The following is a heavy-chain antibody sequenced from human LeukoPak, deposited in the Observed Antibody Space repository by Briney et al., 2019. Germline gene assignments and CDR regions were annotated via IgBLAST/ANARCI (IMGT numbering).Heavy chain of an antibody. Sequence: PLETLSLTCTVSGYSISNGYCWGWIRQSPGKGLEWIGSIYYSGSTYYNPSLKSRVTISVDTSKNQFSLKLSSVTAADTAVYYCARWVSRRISSPNDYWGQGTLVTVSS. V-gene: IGHV4-38-2*02. CDR1: GYSISNGYC. CDR2: IYYSGST. D-gene: IGHD6-25*01. J-gene: IGHJ4*02. CDR3: ARWVSRRISSPNDY.